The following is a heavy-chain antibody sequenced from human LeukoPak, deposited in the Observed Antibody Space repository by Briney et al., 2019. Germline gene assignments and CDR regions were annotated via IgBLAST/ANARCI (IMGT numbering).Heavy chain of an antibody. Sequence: PGGSLRLSCAASGFTVSSNYMSWVRQAPGKGLEWVANINQDGSEKYYVDSVKGRFTISRDNAKNSLYLQMNSLRAEDTAVYYCARLTTFDYWGQGTLVTVSS. CDR2: INQDGSEK. CDR3: ARLTTFDY. V-gene: IGHV3-7*03. CDR1: GFTVSSNY. J-gene: IGHJ4*02. D-gene: IGHD1-14*01.